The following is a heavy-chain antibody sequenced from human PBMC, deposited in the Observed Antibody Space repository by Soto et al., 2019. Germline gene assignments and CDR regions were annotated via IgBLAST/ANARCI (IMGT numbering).Heavy chain of an antibody. CDR1: GGTFSSYA. CDR3: ARGTHHFTAAVGY. V-gene: IGHV1-69*13. Sequence: ASVKVSCKASGGTFSSYAISWVRQAPGQGLEWMGGIIPIFGTANYAQKFQGRVTITADESTSTAYMELSSLRSEDTAVYYCARGTHHFTAAVGYWGQGTLVTVSS. J-gene: IGHJ4*02. D-gene: IGHD2-2*01. CDR2: IIPIFGTA.